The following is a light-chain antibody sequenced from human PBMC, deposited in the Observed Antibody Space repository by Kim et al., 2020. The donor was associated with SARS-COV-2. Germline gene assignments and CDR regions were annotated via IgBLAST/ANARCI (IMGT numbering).Light chain of an antibody. CDR1: QSNGTY. V-gene: IGKV1-39*01. CDR3: QQSYSLLSLT. Sequence: SVGDLVTITCRASQSNGTYLISYQQKPGRAPILLIYAASSFQSGVPSRFSGIGSGTDFTLTISSLQTEDFATYFCQQSYSLLSLTFGGWTKVDIK. J-gene: IGKJ4*01. CDR2: AAS.